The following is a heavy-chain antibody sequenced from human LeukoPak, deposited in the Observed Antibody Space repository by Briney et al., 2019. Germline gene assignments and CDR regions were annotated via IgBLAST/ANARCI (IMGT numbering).Heavy chain of an antibody. CDR3: ARDLHRWPGRSTHFDY. CDR1: GFTFSSYA. J-gene: IGHJ4*02. D-gene: IGHD5-24*01. V-gene: IGHV3-30*04. Sequence: GGSLRLSCAASGFTFSSYAMHWVRQAPGKGLEWVAVISYDGRNKYYADSVKGRFTISRDNSKNTLYLQMNSLRAEDTAVYYCARDLHRWPGRSTHFDYWGQGTLVTVFS. CDR2: ISYDGRNK.